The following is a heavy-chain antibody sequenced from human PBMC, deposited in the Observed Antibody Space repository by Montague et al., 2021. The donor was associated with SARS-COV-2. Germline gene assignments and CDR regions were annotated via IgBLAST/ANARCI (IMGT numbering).Heavy chain of an antibody. CDR1: GFVFKNYA. D-gene: IGHD6-19*01. Sequence: SLRLSCAASGFVFKNYALHWVRQAPAKGLEWVSLISYEGSVKYYIDSVKGRFTIARDDSKNTLYLHMNTLTPEDTAVYYCARGAVAGDDAFDIWGQGTVVTVSS. J-gene: IGHJ3*02. CDR3: ARGAVAGDDAFDI. V-gene: IGHV3-30*14. CDR2: ISYEGSVK.